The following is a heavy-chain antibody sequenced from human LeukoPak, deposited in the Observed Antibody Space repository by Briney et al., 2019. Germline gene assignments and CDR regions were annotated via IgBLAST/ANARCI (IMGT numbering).Heavy chain of an antibody. D-gene: IGHD6-13*01. J-gene: IGHJ4*02. CDR1: SGSISTSNYY. CDR3: ARPPVAYSSSWYRYYFDY. V-gene: IGHV4-39*07. CDR2: INHSGST. Sequence: SETLSLTCTVSSGSISTSNYYWSWIRQPPGKGLEWIGEINHSGSTNYNPSLKSRVTISVDTSKNQFSLKLSSVTAADTAVYYCARPPVAYSSSWYRYYFDYWGQGTLVTVSS.